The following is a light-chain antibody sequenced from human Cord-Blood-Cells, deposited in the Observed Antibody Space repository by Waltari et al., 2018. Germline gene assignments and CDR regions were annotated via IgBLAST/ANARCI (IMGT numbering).Light chain of an antibody. Sequence: QSVLTQPPSVSGAPGQRVTISCTGSSSNIGAGYDVHWYQQLPGTAPKLLIYGNSNRPSGVPDRFPGSKSGTSAPLAITGLQAEDEADYYCQSYDSSLSGSEVVFGGGTKLTVL. V-gene: IGLV1-40*01. CDR3: QSYDSSLSGSEVV. CDR2: GNS. J-gene: IGLJ2*01. CDR1: SSNIGAGYD.